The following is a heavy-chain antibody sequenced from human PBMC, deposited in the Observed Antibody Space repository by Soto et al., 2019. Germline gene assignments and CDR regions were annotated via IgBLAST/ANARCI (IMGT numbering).Heavy chain of an antibody. D-gene: IGHD3-16*01. CDR1: GYTFTSYA. CDR3: ARDLGVGGASDY. V-gene: IGHV1-3*01. CDR2: INAGNGNT. Sequence: QVQLVQSGAEVKKPGASVKVSCKASGYTFTSYAMHWVRQAPGQRLEWMGWINAGNGNTKYSQKFQGGVTITRDTSASNAYIEVSSLRSEGTAVYYCARDLGVGGASDYWGQGTLVTVSS. J-gene: IGHJ4*02.